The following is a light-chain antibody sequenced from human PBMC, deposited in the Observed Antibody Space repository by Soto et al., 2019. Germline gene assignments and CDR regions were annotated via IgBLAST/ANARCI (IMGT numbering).Light chain of an antibody. CDR3: QQYETFSGT. CDR1: QSVSGW. CDR2: DAS. V-gene: IGKV1-5*01. J-gene: IGKJ1*01. Sequence: DSPITPSPSTLSASVGDRVTVSCRASQSVSGWLAWYQQKPGEAPKLLIYDASALPRGVPSRFSGSGSGTKFTLTIASLQPDDFATYYCQQYETFSGTFGPGTKVDIK.